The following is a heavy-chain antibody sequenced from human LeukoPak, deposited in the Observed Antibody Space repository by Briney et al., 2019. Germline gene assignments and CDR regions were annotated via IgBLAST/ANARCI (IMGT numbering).Heavy chain of an antibody. V-gene: IGHV1-18*01. D-gene: IGHD5-18*01. CDR3: ARVRGRGGYSYGYSASPTYYFDY. J-gene: IGHJ4*02. CDR1: GYTFTSYG. CDR2: ISAYNGNT. Sequence: ASVKVSCKASGYTFTSYGISWVRQAPGQGLEWMGWISAYNGNTNYAQKLQGRGTMTTDTSTSTAYMELRSLRSDDTAVYYCARVRGRGGYSYGYSASPTYYFDYWGQGTLVTVSS.